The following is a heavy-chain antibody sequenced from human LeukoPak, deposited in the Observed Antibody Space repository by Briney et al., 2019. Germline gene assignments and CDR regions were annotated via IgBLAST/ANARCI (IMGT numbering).Heavy chain of an antibody. CDR1: GFTFSSYW. CDR3: ARDRSSSWYQNFDY. J-gene: IGHJ4*02. V-gene: IGHV3-7*01. Sequence: PGGSLRPSCAASGFTFSSYWMSWVRQAPGKGLEWVANIKQDGSEKYYVDSVKGRFTISRDNAKNSLYLQMNSLRAEDTAVYYCARDRSSSWYQNFDYWGQGTLVTVSS. D-gene: IGHD6-13*01. CDR2: IKQDGSEK.